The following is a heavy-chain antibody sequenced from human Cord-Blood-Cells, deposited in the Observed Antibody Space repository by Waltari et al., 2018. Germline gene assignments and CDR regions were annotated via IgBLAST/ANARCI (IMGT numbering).Heavy chain of an antibody. D-gene: IGHD7-27*01. CDR1: GFTFSSDW. CDR2: IKQDGSEK. CDR3: ARDLTGDHAFDI. J-gene: IGHJ3*02. Sequence: EVQLVESGGGLVQPGGSLRLSWAASGFTFSSDWMSWVRQAPGKGLEWVANIKQDGSEKYYVDTVKGPFTISRDNAKNSLYLQMNSLRAEDTAVYYCARDLTGDHAFDIWGQGTMVTVSS. V-gene: IGHV3-7*01.